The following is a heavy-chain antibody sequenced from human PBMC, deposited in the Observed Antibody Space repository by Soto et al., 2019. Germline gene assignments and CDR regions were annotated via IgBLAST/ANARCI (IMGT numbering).Heavy chain of an antibody. Sequence: PGGSLRLSCVASGFTFSSYGMHWVRQVPGKGLVWVARINTERDSTNYADSVKGRFTISRDSATNTVYLQMNGLGVDDTSVYFCAREAGYCSTTSCYRRAFDTWGQGTMVTVSS. CDR2: INTERDST. CDR1: GFTFSSYG. J-gene: IGHJ3*02. CDR3: AREAGYCSTTSCYRRAFDT. V-gene: IGHV3-74*01. D-gene: IGHD2-2*01.